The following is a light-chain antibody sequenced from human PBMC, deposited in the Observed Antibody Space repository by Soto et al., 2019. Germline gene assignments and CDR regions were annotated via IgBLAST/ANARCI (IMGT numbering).Light chain of an antibody. V-gene: IGKV1-39*01. J-gene: IGKJ2*01. CDR2: TAS. CDR1: QNIASH. CDR3: QQSYITPYS. Sequence: DVAMTQSPSSLSASVGDRVTITCRSSQNIASHLNWYQQKPGKAPTLLIYTASNLQSGVTSRFSGSRSRTDFTLTISSLQPEDFAIYFCQQSYITPYSFGQGTKLEIK.